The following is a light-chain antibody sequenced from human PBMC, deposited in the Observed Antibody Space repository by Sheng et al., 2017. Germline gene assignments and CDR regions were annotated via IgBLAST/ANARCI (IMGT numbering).Light chain of an antibody. Sequence: SYVLTQPPSVSLAPGETAKITCGGDNIGTKTVHWYQLKPGQAPRLVISYDIDRPSGIPERFSGSTSGNTATLTISRVAAGDEADYYCHVCDLYGDHVFGGGTEAVRP. CDR1: NIGTKT. J-gene: IGLJ3*02. V-gene: IGLV3-21*04. CDR3: HVCDLYGDHV. CDR2: YDI.